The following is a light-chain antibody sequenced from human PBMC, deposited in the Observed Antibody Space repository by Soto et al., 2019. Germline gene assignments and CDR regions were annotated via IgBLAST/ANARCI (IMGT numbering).Light chain of an antibody. V-gene: IGLV1-40*01. CDR3: QSYDSSLNGWV. J-gene: IGLJ3*02. CDR1: SSNIGAAYD. Sequence: QSVLTQPPSVSGAPGQRVTISCTGSSSNIGAAYDVNWYQQLPGTAPRLLMFATNSRPSGVPDRFSGFKYGTSASLAITKVQAEDEADYYCQSYDSSLNGWVFGGGTKLTVL. CDR2: ATN.